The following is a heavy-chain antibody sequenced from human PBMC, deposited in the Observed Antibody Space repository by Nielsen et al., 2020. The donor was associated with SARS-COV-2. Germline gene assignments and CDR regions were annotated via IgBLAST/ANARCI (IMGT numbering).Heavy chain of an antibody. CDR3: TRRVAGGTMDV. CDR1: GFSFSSYA. CDR2: IGVSGGGT. Sequence: GESLRISCAASGFSFSSYAMTWVRQAPGKGLEWVSTIGVSGGGTYYADSLKGRFTISRDNSKNTLYLQMNSLGADDTAIYYCTRRVAGGTMDVWGQGTTVTVSS. D-gene: IGHD6-19*01. J-gene: IGHJ6*02. V-gene: IGHV3-23*01.